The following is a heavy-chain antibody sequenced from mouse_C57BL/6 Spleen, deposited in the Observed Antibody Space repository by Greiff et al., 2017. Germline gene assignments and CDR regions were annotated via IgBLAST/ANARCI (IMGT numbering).Heavy chain of an antibody. CDR3: ARNPNSMYYFDY. D-gene: IGHD4-1*01. J-gene: IGHJ2*01. Sequence: QVQLQQSGPGLVQPSQSLSITCTVSGFSLTSYGVHWVRQSPGKGLEWLGVIWSGGSTDYNAAFISRLSISKDNSKSQVFFKMNSLQADDTAIYYCARNPNSMYYFDYWGQGTTLTVSS. CDR2: IWSGGST. V-gene: IGHV2-2*01. CDR1: GFSLTSYG.